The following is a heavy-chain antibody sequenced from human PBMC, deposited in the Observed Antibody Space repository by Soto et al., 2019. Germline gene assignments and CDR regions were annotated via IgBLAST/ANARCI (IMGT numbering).Heavy chain of an antibody. D-gene: IGHD5-18*01. Sequence: SVKVSCKTSGFSFTSSAMQWVRQARGQRLEWIGWIVVGSGHTNNAQKFQERVTITRDMSTSTAYMELRSLRSEDTAVYYCARVLRGVQLWLRVRAFDIWGQGTMVTVSS. J-gene: IGHJ3*02. CDR3: ARVLRGVQLWLRVRAFDI. CDR2: IVVGSGHT. CDR1: GFSFTSSA. V-gene: IGHV1-58*02.